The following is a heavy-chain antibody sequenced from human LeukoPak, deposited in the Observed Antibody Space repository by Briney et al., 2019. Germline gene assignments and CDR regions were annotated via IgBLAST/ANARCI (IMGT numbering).Heavy chain of an antibody. V-gene: IGHV3-23*01. CDR1: GFTFSSYA. Sequence: GGSEGLSCAASGFTFSSYAMSWVRQAPGKGLEWVSAISGSGGSTYYEDSVKGRFTISRDNSKNTLYLQMNSLRAEDTAVYYCAKGGGGYSYGYFDYWGQGTLVTVSS. J-gene: IGHJ4*02. CDR2: ISGSGGST. CDR3: AKGGGGYSYGYFDY. D-gene: IGHD5-18*01.